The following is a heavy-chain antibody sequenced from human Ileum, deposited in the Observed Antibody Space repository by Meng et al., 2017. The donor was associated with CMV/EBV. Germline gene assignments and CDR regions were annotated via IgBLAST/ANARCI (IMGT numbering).Heavy chain of an antibody. V-gene: IGHV4-30-4*01. Sequence: QVRLREAGPGQVNPSQTMSLSCTDSGASITNDDYYCCRVRQPQGKGLEWIGYINYNGTTYYIPCQTSRIAILVDTTKSQFSLIVSSVTAADTAVYYCAKTSGPSRWFDPWGQGTLVTVSS. CDR1: GASITNDDYY. D-gene: IGHD5-12*01. CDR2: INYNGTT. J-gene: IGHJ5*02. CDR3: AKTSGPSRWFDP.